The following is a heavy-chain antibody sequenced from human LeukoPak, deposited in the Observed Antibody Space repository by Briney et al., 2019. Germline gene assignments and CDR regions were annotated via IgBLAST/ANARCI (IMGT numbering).Heavy chain of an antibody. CDR2: INHSGST. Sequence: SETLSLTCAVYGGSFSGYYWSWIRQPPGKGLEWIGEINHSGSTNYNPSLKSRVTISVDTSKNQFSLKLSSVTAADTAVYYCARALYDSGDYDFDYWGQGTLVTVSS. D-gene: IGHD4-17*01. J-gene: IGHJ4*02. CDR1: GGSFSGYY. CDR3: ARALYDSGDYDFDY. V-gene: IGHV4-34*01.